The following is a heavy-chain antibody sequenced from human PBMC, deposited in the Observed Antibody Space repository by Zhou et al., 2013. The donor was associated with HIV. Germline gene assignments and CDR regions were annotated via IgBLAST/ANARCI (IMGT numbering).Heavy chain of an antibody. J-gene: IGHJ4*02. D-gene: IGHD1-26*01. CDR3: ASERQKWVAWRTTFDY. Sequence: QVQLVQSGAEVKKPGSSVKVSCKASGGTFSSYAISWVRQAPGQGLEWMGRIIPILGIANYAQKFQGRVTITADKSTSTAYMELSSLRSEDTAVYYCASERQKWVAWRTTFDYWGPGNPGHR. CDR1: GGTFSSYA. CDR2: IIPILGIA. V-gene: IGHV1-69*04.